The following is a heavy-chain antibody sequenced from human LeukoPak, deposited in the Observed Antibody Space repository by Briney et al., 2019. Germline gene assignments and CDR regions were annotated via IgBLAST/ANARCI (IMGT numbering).Heavy chain of an antibody. CDR3: ARGRGYSGYKVREYFQH. D-gene: IGHD5-12*01. CDR2: INHSGST. J-gene: IGHJ1*01. Sequence: PSETLSVTCAVYGGSFSGYYWSWIRQPPGKGLEWIGEINHSGSTNYNPSLKSRVTISVDTSKNQFSLKLSSVTAADTAVYYCARGRGYSGYKVREYFQHWGQGTLVTVSS. CDR1: GGSFSGYY. V-gene: IGHV4-34*01.